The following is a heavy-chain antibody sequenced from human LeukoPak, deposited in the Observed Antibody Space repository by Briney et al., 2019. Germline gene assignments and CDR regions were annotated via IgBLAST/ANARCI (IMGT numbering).Heavy chain of an antibody. V-gene: IGHV3-7*01. CDR1: GFTFSSYW. Sequence: GGSLRLSCAASGFTFSSYWMSWVRQAPGKGLEWVANIGEDGTKTYYVDSVKGRFTISRDNAENSLYLQMNSLKAEDTAVYYCATSRVFDYWGQGALVIVSS. CDR3: ATSRVFDY. J-gene: IGHJ4*02. CDR2: IGEDGTKT.